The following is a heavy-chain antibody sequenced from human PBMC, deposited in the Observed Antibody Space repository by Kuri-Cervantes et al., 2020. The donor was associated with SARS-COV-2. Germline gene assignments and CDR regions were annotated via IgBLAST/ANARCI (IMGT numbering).Heavy chain of an antibody. CDR1: GFTFSSYW. CDR2: INSDGSST. D-gene: IGHD6-19*01. J-gene: IGHJ3*02. CDR3: ARVKQWMERTAFDI. Sequence: GGSLRLSCAASGFTFSSYWMHWVRQAPGKGLVWVSRINSDGSSTSYAGSVKGRFNISRDNAKHTLYLQMNSLRAEDTAVYYCARVKQWMERTAFDIWGQGTMVTVSS. V-gene: IGHV3-74*01.